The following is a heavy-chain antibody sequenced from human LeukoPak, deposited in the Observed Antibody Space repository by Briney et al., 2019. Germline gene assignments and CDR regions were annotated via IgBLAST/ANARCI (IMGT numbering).Heavy chain of an antibody. D-gene: IGHD3-3*01. Sequence: PSETLSLTCAVYGGSFSDYSWSWIRQPPGKGLEWIGEINHSGGTNHNPSLKSRVTISVDTSKNQFSLKLSSVTAADTAVYYCARDKGDFWSGYYPPHNWFDPWGQGTLVTVSS. CDR2: INHSGGT. J-gene: IGHJ5*02. V-gene: IGHV4-34*01. CDR1: GGSFSDYS. CDR3: ARDKGDFWSGYYPPHNWFDP.